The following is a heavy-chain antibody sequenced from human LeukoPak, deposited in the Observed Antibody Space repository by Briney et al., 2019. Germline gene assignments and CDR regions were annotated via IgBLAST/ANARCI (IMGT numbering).Heavy chain of an antibody. Sequence: SETLSLTCTVSGGSISSYYWSWIRQPPGKGLEWIGYIYYSGSTNYNPSLKSRVTISVDTSKNQFSLKLSSVTAADTAVYYCARENPAAPFDYWGQGTLATVSS. D-gene: IGHD2-2*01. CDR3: ARENPAAPFDY. CDR1: GGSISSYY. V-gene: IGHV4-59*01. J-gene: IGHJ4*02. CDR2: IYYSGST.